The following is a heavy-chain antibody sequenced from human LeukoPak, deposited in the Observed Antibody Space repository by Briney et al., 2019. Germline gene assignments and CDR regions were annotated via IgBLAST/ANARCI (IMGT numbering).Heavy chain of an antibody. CDR1: GYTFTNYR. J-gene: IGHJ4*02. CDR2: ISGYNGHT. D-gene: IGHD3-22*01. Sequence: ASVKVSCKTSGYTFTNYRISWVRQAPGQGLEWMGWISGYNGHTNYAKKLQGRVTMTTDTSTSNAYMELTSLSCADTAVYYCARVSTARYYYGGSCYYRGALDYWGQGTLVTVSS. V-gene: IGHV1-18*01. CDR3: ARVSTARYYYGGSCYYRGALDY.